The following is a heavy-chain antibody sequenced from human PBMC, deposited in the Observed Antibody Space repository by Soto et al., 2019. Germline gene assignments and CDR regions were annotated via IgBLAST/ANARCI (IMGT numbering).Heavy chain of an antibody. CDR1: GCSISSGGYY. CDR3: AGYCSGGSCYSPN. V-gene: IGHV4-31*03. J-gene: IGHJ4*02. Sequence: QVQLQESGPGLVKPSQTLSLTCTVSGCSISSGGYYWSWIRQHPGKVLEWIGYIYYSGSTYYNQSLKSRVTISVDTSKNQFALKLSSVTAADTAVYYCAGYCSGGSCYSPNWGQGTLVTVSS. D-gene: IGHD2-15*01. CDR2: IYYSGST.